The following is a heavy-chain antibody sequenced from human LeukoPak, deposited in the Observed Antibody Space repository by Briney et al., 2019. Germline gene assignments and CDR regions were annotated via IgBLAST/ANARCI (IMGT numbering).Heavy chain of an antibody. V-gene: IGHV3-23*01. J-gene: IGHJ5*02. CDR2: ISGSGGST. CDR3: AKGSRGFLEWSNWFDP. D-gene: IGHD3-3*01. Sequence: PGGSLRLSCAASGFTFSSYAMNWVRQAPGKGLEWVSAISGSGGSTYYADSVKGRFTISRDNSKNTLYLQMNSLRAEDTAVYYCAKGSRGFLEWSNWFDPWGQGTLVTVSS. CDR1: GFTFSSYA.